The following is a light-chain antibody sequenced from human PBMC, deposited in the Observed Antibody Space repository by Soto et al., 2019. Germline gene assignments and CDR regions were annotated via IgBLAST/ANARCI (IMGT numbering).Light chain of an antibody. CDR1: ISNIGGNT. J-gene: IGLJ2*01. Sequence: QSVLTQPPSASGTPGQRVTISCSGSISNIGGNTVNWYQQLPGTAPKLLTYTNNQRPSGVPDRFSGSKSGTSASLAISGLQSEDEADYYCAALDDSLNGVVFGGGTKVTVL. CDR3: AALDDSLNGVV. V-gene: IGLV1-44*01. CDR2: TNN.